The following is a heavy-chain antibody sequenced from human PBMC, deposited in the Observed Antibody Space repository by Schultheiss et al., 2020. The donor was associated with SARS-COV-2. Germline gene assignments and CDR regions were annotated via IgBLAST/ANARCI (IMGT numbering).Heavy chain of an antibody. J-gene: IGHJ6*02. D-gene: IGHD4-17*01. CDR2: IKQDGSEK. CDR1: GFTFGDYA. V-gene: IGHV3-7*01. Sequence: GGSLRLSCTASGFTFGDYAMSWVRQAPGKGLEWVANIKQDGSEKYYVDSVKGRFTISRDNAKKSLYLQMNSLRAEDTAVYYCARDTTTVTTGSGLSYYGLDVWGQGTTVTVSS. CDR3: ARDTTTVTTGSGLSYYGLDV.